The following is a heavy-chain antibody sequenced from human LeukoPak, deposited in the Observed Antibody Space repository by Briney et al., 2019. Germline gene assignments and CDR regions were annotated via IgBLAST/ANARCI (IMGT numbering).Heavy chain of an antibody. CDR2: ISYDGSNK. CDR3: AKDPVRYSGSYNWFDP. D-gene: IGHD1-26*01. CDR1: GFTFSSYT. Sequence: GGSLRLSCTASGFTFSSYTMNWVRQAPGKGLEWVEVISYDGSNKYYADSVKGRFTISRDNSKNTLYLQMNSLRAEDTAVYYCAKDPVRYSGSYNWFDPWGQGTLVTVSS. J-gene: IGHJ5*02. V-gene: IGHV3-30*18.